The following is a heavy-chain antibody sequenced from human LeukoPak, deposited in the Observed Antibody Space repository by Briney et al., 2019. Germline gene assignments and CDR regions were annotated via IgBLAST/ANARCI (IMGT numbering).Heavy chain of an antibody. J-gene: IGHJ6*02. V-gene: IGHV4-59*01. CDR2: IYYSGST. CDR3: ARVTRSGSYYYYYGMDV. CDR1: GGSISSYY. D-gene: IGHD1-26*01. Sequence: SETLSLTCTVSGGSISSYYWSWIRQPPGKGLEWIGYIYYSGSTNYNPSLKSRVTISVDTSKNQFSLKLSSVTAADTAVYCCARVTRSGSYYYYYGMDVWGQGTTVTVSS.